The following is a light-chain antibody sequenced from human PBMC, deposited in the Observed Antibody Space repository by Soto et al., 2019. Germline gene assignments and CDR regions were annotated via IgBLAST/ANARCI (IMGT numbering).Light chain of an antibody. CDR3: CSYAGSFTLYV. CDR2: DVS. V-gene: IGLV2-11*01. CDR1: SGDFGGYNY. Sequence: QSALTQPRSVSGSPGQSVTISCTGTSGDFGGYNYVSWYQQHPGKAPKLMIYDVSERPSGVPDRFSGSKSGNTVSLTISGLQAEDEADYYCCSYAGSFTLYVFGTGTKVTVL. J-gene: IGLJ1*01.